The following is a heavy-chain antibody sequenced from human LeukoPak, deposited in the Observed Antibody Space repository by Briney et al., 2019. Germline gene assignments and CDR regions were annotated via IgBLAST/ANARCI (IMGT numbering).Heavy chain of an antibody. D-gene: IGHD2-21*01. V-gene: IGHV3-9*01. CDR1: GFTFDDYA. Sequence: PGRSLRLSCAASGFTFDDYAMHWVRQAPGKGLEWVSGISWNSGSIGYADSVKGRFTISRDNAKNSLYLQMNSLRAEDTALYYCAKGGLWRPPPLGHYYYYYMDVWGKGPTVTVSS. CDR3: AKGGLWRPPPLGHYYYYYMDV. J-gene: IGHJ6*03. CDR2: ISWNSGSI.